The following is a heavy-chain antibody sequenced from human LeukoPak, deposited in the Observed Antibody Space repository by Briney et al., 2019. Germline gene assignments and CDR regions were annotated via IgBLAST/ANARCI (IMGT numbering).Heavy chain of an antibody. CDR3: AREPTENCGGDCYHLDY. D-gene: IGHD2-21*02. Sequence: ASVKVSCKASGYTFTAYYMHWVRQAPEQGLEWMGWVNPNSGGTYYAQKFQGRVTMTRDTYISTAYMELSRLRSDDTAGYYCAREPTENCGGDCYHLDYWGQGTLVTVSS. CDR1: GYTFTAYY. CDR2: VNPNSGGT. V-gene: IGHV1-2*02. J-gene: IGHJ4*02.